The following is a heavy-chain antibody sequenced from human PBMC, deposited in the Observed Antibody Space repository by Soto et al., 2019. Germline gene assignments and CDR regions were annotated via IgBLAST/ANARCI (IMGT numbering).Heavy chain of an antibody. J-gene: IGHJ5*02. CDR3: ARPTRYYYDSSGQSAWFDP. CDR1: GGTFTNYA. Sequence: SVKVSCKASGGTFTNYAFSWVRQAPGQGLEWLGGIIPIFGTADYAQKFQGRVTITADESTSTAYMELSSLRSEDTAVYYCARPTRYYYDSSGQSAWFDPWGQGTLVTVSS. CDR2: IIPIFGTA. D-gene: IGHD3-22*01. V-gene: IGHV1-69*13.